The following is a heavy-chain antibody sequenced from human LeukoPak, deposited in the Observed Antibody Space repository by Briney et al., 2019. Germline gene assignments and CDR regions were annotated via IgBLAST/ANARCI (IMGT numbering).Heavy chain of an antibody. V-gene: IGHV3-23*01. Sequence: QPGGSLRLSCAASGFTFSSYAMTWVRQAPGKGLEWVSAISGSGDSTYYTDSVKGRFTISRDNSKNTLYLQMNSLRAEDTAVYYCASVSGSYYLPFDYWGQGTLVTVSS. J-gene: IGHJ4*02. CDR1: GFTFSSYA. CDR2: ISGSGDST. D-gene: IGHD3-10*01. CDR3: ASVSGSYYLPFDY.